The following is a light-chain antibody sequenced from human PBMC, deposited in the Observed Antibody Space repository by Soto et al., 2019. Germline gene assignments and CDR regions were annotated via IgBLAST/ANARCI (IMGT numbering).Light chain of an antibody. V-gene: IGKV3-15*01. CDR2: GAS. J-gene: IGKJ1*01. CDR3: QQYNNGPSWT. CDR1: QSVSRN. Sequence: DIMMTQSPATLSLSAGDRDTLTGRGTQSVSRNLAWYQQKPGQAPRLLIYGASTRATGIPARFSGSGSGTEFSRTISSLQTEDVAVYYCQQYNNGPSWTVGQGTKVDIK.